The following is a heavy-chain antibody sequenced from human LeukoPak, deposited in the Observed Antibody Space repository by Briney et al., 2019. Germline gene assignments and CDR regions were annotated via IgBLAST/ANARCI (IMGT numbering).Heavy chain of an antibody. J-gene: IGHJ4*02. V-gene: IGHV4-31*11. D-gene: IGHD3-3*01. CDR3: ASLQSGYYFVSY. CDR2: IYYSGST. CDR1: GASISSGNYS. Sequence: PSETLSLTCAVSGASISSGNYSWSWIRQNPGKDLEWIVYIYYSGSTDYNPSLKSQVTISLDTSKNRFSLDLRSVTAADTAIYYCASLQSGYYFVSYWGQGTLVTVSS.